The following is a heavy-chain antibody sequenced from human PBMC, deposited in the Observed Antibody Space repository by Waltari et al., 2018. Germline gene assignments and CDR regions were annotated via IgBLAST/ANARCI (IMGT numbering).Heavy chain of an antibody. V-gene: IGHV4-38-2*01. Sequence: QVQLQESGPGLVKPSETLSLTCAVSGYSISRGYYWGLIRQPPGKGLEWIGRIYHSGSTYYHPSLKSPVTISVDTSKNQFSLKLSSVTAADTAVYYCAWFYTGAYAFDIWGQGTMVTVSS. CDR2: IYHSGST. CDR1: GYSISRGYY. J-gene: IGHJ3*02. CDR3: AWFYTGAYAFDI. D-gene: IGHD3-16*01.